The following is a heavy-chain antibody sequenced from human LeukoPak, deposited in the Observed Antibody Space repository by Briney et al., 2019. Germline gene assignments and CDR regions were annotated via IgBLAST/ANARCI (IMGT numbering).Heavy chain of an antibody. J-gene: IGHJ4*02. Sequence: GGSLTLSCAVSGFTVSSNYMSWVRQAPGKGLEWVSVIYDIGNTYYADSVKGRFTISRDTSKNTVYLQMNSLRAEDTAVYYCARGGMRRPYDCWGQGALVTVSS. V-gene: IGHV3-53*01. CDR3: ARGGMRRPYDC. D-gene: IGHD1-14*01. CDR2: IYDIGNT. CDR1: GFTVSSNY.